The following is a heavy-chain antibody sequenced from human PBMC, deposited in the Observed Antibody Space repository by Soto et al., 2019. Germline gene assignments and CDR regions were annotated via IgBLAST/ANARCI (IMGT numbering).Heavy chain of an antibody. D-gene: IGHD2-15*01. J-gene: IGHJ4*02. CDR3: LRIIVWTERFDF. CDR2: IKSDGSST. CDR1: GFSISTRW. Sequence: PGVSLRLSCVASGFSISTRWMHWVRQIPEKGLMWVSRIKSDGSSTNYADSVKGRFSISRDNAKNTVYLQMNSLRAEDTALYYCLRIIVWTERFDFFGQTTLV. V-gene: IGHV3-74*01.